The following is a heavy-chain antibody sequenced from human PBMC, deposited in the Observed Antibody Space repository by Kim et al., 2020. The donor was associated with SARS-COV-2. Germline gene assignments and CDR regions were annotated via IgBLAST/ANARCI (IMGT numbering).Heavy chain of an antibody. CDR3: AKDGASSSWYGYYFDY. Sequence: VKGRFTISRGNSKNRLYLQRNSLGAEDTAVYYCAKDGASSSWYGYYFDYWGQGTLVTVSS. D-gene: IGHD6-13*01. J-gene: IGHJ4*02. V-gene: IGHV3-23*01.